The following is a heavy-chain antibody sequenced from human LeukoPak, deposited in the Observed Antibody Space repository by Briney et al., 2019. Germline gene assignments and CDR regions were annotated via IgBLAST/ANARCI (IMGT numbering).Heavy chain of an antibody. Sequence: GGSLRLSCAASGFTLSSYSMNWVRQAPGKGLEWVSSISSSSSYIYYADSLKGRFTISRDNARNSLFLQMNSLRAEDTAVYYCARVYTYGSPTSYLEYRGQGTVVTVSS. CDR1: GFTLSSYS. J-gene: IGHJ4*02. D-gene: IGHD3-10*01. CDR3: ARVYTYGSPTSYLEY. V-gene: IGHV3-21*01. CDR2: ISSSSSYI.